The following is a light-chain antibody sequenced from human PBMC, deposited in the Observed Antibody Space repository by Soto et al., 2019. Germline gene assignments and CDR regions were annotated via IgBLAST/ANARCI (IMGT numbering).Light chain of an antibody. CDR1: SSDVGGYNY. J-gene: IGLJ3*02. V-gene: IGLV2-14*01. CDR2: EVS. Sequence: QSALTQPASVSGSPGQSITISCTGTSSDVGGYNYVSWYQQHPGKAPKLMIYEVSNRPSGVSNRFSGSKSGNTASLTISGLQAGDEADYYCSSYTSSSTLNWVFGGGTKLTVL. CDR3: SSYTSSSTLNWV.